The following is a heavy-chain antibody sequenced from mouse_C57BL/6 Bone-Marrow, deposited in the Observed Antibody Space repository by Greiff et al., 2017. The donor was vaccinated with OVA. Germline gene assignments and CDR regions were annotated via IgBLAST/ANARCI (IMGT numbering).Heavy chain of an antibody. CDR3: ARNYGSSPFAY. D-gene: IGHD1-1*01. CDR1: GYSFTSYY. J-gene: IGHJ3*01. Sequence: QVQLQQSGPELVKPGASVKISCKASGYSFTSYYIHWVKQRPGQGLEWIGWIYPGSGNTKYNEKFKGKATLTADTSSSTAYMQLSSLTSEDSAVYYCARNYGSSPFAYWGQGTLVTVSA. CDR2: IYPGSGNT. V-gene: IGHV1-66*01.